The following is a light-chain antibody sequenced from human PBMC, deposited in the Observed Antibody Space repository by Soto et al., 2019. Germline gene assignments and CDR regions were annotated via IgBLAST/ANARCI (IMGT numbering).Light chain of an antibody. Sequence: EVVMTQSPATLSVSPGERVTFSCRASQSVTTNLAWYQHKPGQSPRLLISDASTGASGIPPRFSGSGSGTEFTLTIDRLQSADFAVYYCQQYGSSPWTFGLGTKVDIK. CDR2: DAS. V-gene: IGKV3-15*01. CDR1: QSVTTN. J-gene: IGKJ1*01. CDR3: QQYGSSPWT.